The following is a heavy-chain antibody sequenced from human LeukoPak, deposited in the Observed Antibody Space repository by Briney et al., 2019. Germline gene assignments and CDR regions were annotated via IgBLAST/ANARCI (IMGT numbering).Heavy chain of an antibody. CDR3: ARSPFDSSGYYQYFDY. D-gene: IGHD3-22*01. V-gene: IGHV5-51*01. J-gene: IGHJ4*02. CDR1: GSIFTSYW. CDR2: TYPGDSDT. Sequence: GAPLQISGKGSGSIFTSYWIGWGRTLPGKGVGGLGITYPGDSDTRYSPSFQGQVTISADKSISTAYLQWSSLKASDTAMYYCARSPFDSSGYYQYFDYWGQGTLVTVSS.